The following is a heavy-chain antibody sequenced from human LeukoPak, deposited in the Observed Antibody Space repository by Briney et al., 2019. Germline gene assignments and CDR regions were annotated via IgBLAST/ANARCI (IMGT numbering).Heavy chain of an antibody. CDR2: IYYSGST. V-gene: IGHV4-59*08. D-gene: IGHD3-3*01. CDR1: GGSLSGYY. Sequence: SETLSPTCAVYGGSLSGYYWSWIRQPPGKGLEWIGYIYYSGSTNYNPSLKSRVTISVDTSKNQFSLKLSSVTAADTAVYYCARSYYDFWSGYYYRAEYFQHWGQGTLVTVSS. J-gene: IGHJ1*01. CDR3: ARSYYDFWSGYYYRAEYFQH.